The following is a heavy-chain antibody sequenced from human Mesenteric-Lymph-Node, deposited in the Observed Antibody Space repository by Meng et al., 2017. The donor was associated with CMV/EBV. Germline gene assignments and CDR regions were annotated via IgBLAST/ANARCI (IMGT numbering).Heavy chain of an antibody. J-gene: IGHJ6*02. CDR1: GFTFSSYG. D-gene: IGHD5-18*01. CDR3: AKELWIQLWLDAMDV. CDR2: MRYDGSNI. V-gene: IGHV3-30*02. Sequence: GESLKIPCAASGFTFSSYGMHWVRQAPGKGLEWVAFMRYDGSNIYYADPVRGRFTISRDNSKNTLYLEMNNLRPEDTAVYYCAKELWIQLWLDAMDVWGQGTTVTVSS.